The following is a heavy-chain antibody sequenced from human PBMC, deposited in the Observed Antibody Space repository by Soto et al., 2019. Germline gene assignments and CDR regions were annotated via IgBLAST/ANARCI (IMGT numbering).Heavy chain of an antibody. CDR2: IDPGDSET. CDR1: GYTFTAYW. Sequence: SGESLKISCKGSGYTFTAYWIAWVRQMPGRGLGWMGIIDPGDSETRYSPSFPGQATMSADKSITTAYLQMTSLKASDTAMYYCARQLTAAADIDYWGQGTLVTVSS. D-gene: IGHD6-13*01. CDR3: ARQLTAAADIDY. J-gene: IGHJ4*02. V-gene: IGHV5-51*01.